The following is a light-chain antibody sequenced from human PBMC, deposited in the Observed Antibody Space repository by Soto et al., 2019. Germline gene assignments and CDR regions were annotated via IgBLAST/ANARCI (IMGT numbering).Light chain of an antibody. Sequence: EEVMTQSPATLSVSTGETAPLSCRSSGSVISTLAWYQQRPDHPPRLLTDGAARRTAGTPDSISSGSSATDFTPTISRLEPDDFAVYYYQQYDNIGWTFGQGTKVDIK. CDR3: QQYDNIGWT. J-gene: IGKJ1*01. CDR1: GSVIST. CDR2: GAA. V-gene: IGKV3D-15*01.